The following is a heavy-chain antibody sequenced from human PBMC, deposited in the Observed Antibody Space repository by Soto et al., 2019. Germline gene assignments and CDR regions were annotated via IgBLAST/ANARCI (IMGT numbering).Heavy chain of an antibody. CDR3: AREWTGPSGSYYYYYGMDV. CDR1: GFTFSSYG. D-gene: IGHD1-26*01. CDR2: IWYDGSNK. J-gene: IGHJ6*02. Sequence: PGGSLRLSCAASGFTFSSYGMHWVRQAPGKGLEWVAVIWYDGSNKYYADSVKGRFTISRDNSKNTLYLQMNSLRAEDTAVYYCAREWTGPSGSYYYYYGMDVWGQGTTVTVSS. V-gene: IGHV3-33*01.